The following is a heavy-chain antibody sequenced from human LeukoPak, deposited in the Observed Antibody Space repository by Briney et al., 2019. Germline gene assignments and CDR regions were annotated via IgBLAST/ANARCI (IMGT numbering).Heavy chain of an antibody. Sequence: SETLSLTCTVSGGSISSYYWSWIRQPPGKGLEWIGYIYYSGSTNYNPSLKSRVTMSVDTSKNQFSLKLSSVTAADTAVYYCARESSSWFDYYYYCMDVWGKGTTVTISS. V-gene: IGHV4-59*12. D-gene: IGHD6-13*01. CDR3: ARESSSWFDYYYYCMDV. CDR1: GGSISSYY. J-gene: IGHJ6*03. CDR2: IYYSGST.